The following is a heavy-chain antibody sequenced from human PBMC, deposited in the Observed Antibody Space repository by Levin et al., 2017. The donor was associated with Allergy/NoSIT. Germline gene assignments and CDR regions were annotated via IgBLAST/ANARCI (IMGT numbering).Heavy chain of an antibody. D-gene: IGHD2-2*01. J-gene: IGHJ5*02. CDR1: GLTFRSYG. Sequence: GESLKISCAASGLTFRSYGMHWVRQAPGKGLEWVAVISSDGSNKLYADSVKGRITISRDNSKNTLYLQMNSLRAEDTAVYYCAKPGTYGSSWYAHWGQGTLVTVSS. V-gene: IGHV3-30*18. CDR3: AKPGTYGSSWYAH. CDR2: ISSDGSNK.